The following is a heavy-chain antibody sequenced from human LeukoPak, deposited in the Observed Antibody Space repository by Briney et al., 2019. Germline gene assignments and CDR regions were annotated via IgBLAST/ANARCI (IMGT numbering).Heavy chain of an antibody. CDR2: ISSSSSYI. CDR3: ARGKGVLAVVSV. CDR1: GFTFSSYS. D-gene: IGHD5-18*01. V-gene: IGHV3-21*01. Sequence: GGSLRLSCAASGFTFSSYSMNWVRQAPGKGLEWVSSISSSSSYIYYADSVKGRFTISRDNAKNSLYLQMNSLRAEDTAVYYCARGKGVLAVVSVWGQGTTVTVSS. J-gene: IGHJ6*02.